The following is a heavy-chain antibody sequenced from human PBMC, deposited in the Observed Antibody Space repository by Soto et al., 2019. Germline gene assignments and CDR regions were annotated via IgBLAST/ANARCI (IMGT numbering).Heavy chain of an antibody. J-gene: IGHJ4*02. CDR1: GFTFSSYS. CDR2: ISSSSSYI. CDR3: ARTSMVYAASYFDY. D-gene: IGHD2-8*01. V-gene: IGHV3-21*01. Sequence: GSLRLSCAASGFTFSSYSMNWVRQAPGKGLEWVSSISSSSSYIYYADSVKGRFTISRDNAKNSLYLQMNSLRAEDTAVYYCARTSMVYAASYFDYWGQGTLVTVSS.